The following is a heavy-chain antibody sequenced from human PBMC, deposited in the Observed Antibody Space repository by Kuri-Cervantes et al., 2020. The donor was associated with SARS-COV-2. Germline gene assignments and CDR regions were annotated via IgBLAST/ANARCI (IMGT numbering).Heavy chain of an antibody. J-gene: IGHJ5*02. V-gene: IGHV3-74*01. D-gene: IGHD3-3*01. Sequence: LTCAASGFTFSSYWMHWVRQAPGKGLVWVSRINSDESSTSYADSVKGRFTISRDNAKNTLYLQMNSLRAEDTAVYYCASLSNLEWLPPWGQGTLVTVSS. CDR2: INSDESST. CDR3: ASLSNLEWLPP. CDR1: GFTFSSYW.